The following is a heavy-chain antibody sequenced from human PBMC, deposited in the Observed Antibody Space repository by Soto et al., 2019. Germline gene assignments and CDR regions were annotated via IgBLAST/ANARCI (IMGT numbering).Heavy chain of an antibody. D-gene: IGHD5-18*01. CDR1: GFTVSSNY. CDR2: IYSGGST. CDR3: ARGPGYSYGSHSDY. Sequence: EVQLVESGGGLVQPGGSLRLSCAASGFTVSSNYMSWVRQAPGKGLEWVSVIYSGGSTYYADSVKGRFTISRDNSKNTLYLQMNSLRAEDTDVYYCARGPGYSYGSHSDYWGQGTLVTVSS. V-gene: IGHV3-66*01. J-gene: IGHJ4*02.